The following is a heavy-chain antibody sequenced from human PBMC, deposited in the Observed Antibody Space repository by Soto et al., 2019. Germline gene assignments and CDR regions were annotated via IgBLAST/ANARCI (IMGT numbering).Heavy chain of an antibody. Sequence: PSETLSLTCTVSGGSISSYYWIWIRQPPGKGLEWIGYIYYSGSTNYNPSLKSRVTISVDTSKNQFSLKLSSVTAADTAVYYCARLSPQTTVDYYYYGMDVWGQGTTVTVSS. CDR1: GGSISSYY. CDR2: IYYSGST. J-gene: IGHJ6*02. V-gene: IGHV4-59*01. D-gene: IGHD4-17*01. CDR3: ARLSPQTTVDYYYYGMDV.